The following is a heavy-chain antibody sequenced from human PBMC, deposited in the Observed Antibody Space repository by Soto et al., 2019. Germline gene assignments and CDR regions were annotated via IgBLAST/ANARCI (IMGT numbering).Heavy chain of an antibody. J-gene: IGHJ6*02. CDR2: IKSKTDGGTT. V-gene: IGHV3-15*01. CDR3: TTDGGPLMQWLVGNSPSGEVRYGMDV. Sequence: PGGSLRLSCAASGFTFSNAWMSWVRQAPGKGLEWVGRIKSKTDGGTTDYAAPVKGRFTISRDDSKNTLYLQMNSLKTEDTAVYYCTTDGGPLMQWLVGNSPSGEVRYGMDVWGQGTTVTVSS. D-gene: IGHD6-19*01. CDR1: GFTFSNAW.